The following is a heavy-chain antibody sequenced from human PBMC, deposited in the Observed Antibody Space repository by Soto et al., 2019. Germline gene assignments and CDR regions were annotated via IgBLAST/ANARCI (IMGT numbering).Heavy chain of an antibody. J-gene: IGHJ6*02. V-gene: IGHV3-21*01. CDR1: GFTFSSYS. D-gene: IGHD6-13*01. CDR3: ARLGGKEQQPLPGTYYYYYGMDG. Sequence: PGGSLRLSCAASGFTFSSYSMNWVRQAPGKGLEWVSSISSSSSYIYYADSVKGRFTISRDNAKNSLYLQMNSLRAEDTAVYYYARLGGKEQQPLPGTYYYYYGMDGWGQGTTVTVSS. CDR2: ISSSSSYI.